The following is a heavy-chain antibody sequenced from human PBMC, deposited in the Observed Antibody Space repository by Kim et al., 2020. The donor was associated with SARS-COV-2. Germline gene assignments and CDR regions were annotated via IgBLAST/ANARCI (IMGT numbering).Heavy chain of an antibody. Sequence: ASVKVSCKASGYTFTSYGISWVRQAPGQGLEWMGWISAYNGNTNYAQKLQGRVTMTTDTSTSTAYMELRSLRSDDTAVYYCARSQTYYYDSSGYYYFDYWGQGTLVTVSS. CDR2: ISAYNGNT. D-gene: IGHD3-22*01. CDR3: ARSQTYYYDSSGYYYFDY. CDR1: GYTFTSYG. J-gene: IGHJ4*02. V-gene: IGHV1-18*01.